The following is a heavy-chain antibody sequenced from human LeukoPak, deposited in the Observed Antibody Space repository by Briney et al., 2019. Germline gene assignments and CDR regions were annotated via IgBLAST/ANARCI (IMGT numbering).Heavy chain of an antibody. J-gene: IGHJ6*04. CDR3: ARCWCPHCYGMGD. Sequence: GGSLRLSCVASGFTFSQYRMTWVRQAPGRGLEWVANIQRDGSDNNYVDTVKGRFTISRDNAKNSLYLQMNSLRAEDTAIYYCARCWCPHCYGMGDGGKGTTVTVHS. CDR2: IQRDGSDN. D-gene: IGHD2-8*02. CDR1: GFTFSQYR. V-gene: IGHV3-7*03.